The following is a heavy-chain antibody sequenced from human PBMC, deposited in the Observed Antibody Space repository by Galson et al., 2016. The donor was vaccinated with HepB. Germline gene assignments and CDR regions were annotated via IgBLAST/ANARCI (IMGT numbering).Heavy chain of an antibody. Sequence: SLRLSCAASGFPFKNYWVHWVRHPPGKGLMWVSRIDPYAEAPTYADSVKGRFIISRDNGKNTLDLQMNSLRAEDTAVYFCARSVNGSFDYWGQGTLISVSS. CDR2: IDPYAEAP. J-gene: IGHJ4*02. CDR3: ARSVNGSFDY. V-gene: IGHV3-74*01. D-gene: IGHD6-25*01. CDR1: GFPFKNYW.